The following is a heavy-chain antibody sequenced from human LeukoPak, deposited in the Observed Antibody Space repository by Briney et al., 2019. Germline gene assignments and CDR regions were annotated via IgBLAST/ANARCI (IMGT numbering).Heavy chain of an antibody. Sequence: PGGSLRLSCAASGFTFSSYWMSWVRQAPGKGPEWVAHIKQDASQEDHVDSVKGRFTISRDNAKNSLYLQMNSLRAEDTAVYYCARRVDGYSPWGQGTLVTVSS. CDR3: ARRVDGYSP. V-gene: IGHV3-7*01. D-gene: IGHD5-18*01. J-gene: IGHJ5*02. CDR1: GFTFSSYW. CDR2: IKQDASQE.